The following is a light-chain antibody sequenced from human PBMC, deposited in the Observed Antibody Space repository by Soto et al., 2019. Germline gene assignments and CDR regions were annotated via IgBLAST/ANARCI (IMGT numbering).Light chain of an antibody. CDR1: SSDVGGYNY. Sequence: QSVLTQPASVSGSPGQSITISCTGTSSDVGGYNYVSWYQQHPGKAPKLMIYDVSNRPSGVSNRFSGSKSGNTASLTISGLQAEDEADYYCSSYTSSSTSFGTGTKVTGL. J-gene: IGLJ1*01. CDR3: SSYTSSSTS. CDR2: DVS. V-gene: IGLV2-14*01.